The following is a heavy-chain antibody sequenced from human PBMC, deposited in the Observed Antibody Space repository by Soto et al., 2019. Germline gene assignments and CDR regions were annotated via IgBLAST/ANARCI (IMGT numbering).Heavy chain of an antibody. CDR2: ISSSSSTI. V-gene: IGHV3-48*02. D-gene: IGHD1-26*01. Sequence: GGSLRLSCAASRFTFSSYSMNWVRQAPGKGPGWVSYISSSSSTIYYADSVKGRFTISRDNAKNSLYLQMNSLRDEDTAVYYGAREAFEYSGSYYVENWFDTWGQGT. CDR1: RFTFSSYS. J-gene: IGHJ5*02. CDR3: AREAFEYSGSYYVENWFDT.